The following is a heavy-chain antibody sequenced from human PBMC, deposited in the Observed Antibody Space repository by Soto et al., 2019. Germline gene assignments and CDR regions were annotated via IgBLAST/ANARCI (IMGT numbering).Heavy chain of an antibody. CDR1: GFTFSSYS. Sequence: EVQLVESGGGLVQPGGSLRLSCAASGFTFSSYSMNWVRQAPGKGLEWVSYISSVSSTIYYADYVNGRFTISRDNSKNSLYLQMNSLRAEDTAVYYCARDLYGDYIFDYWGKGTLVTVSS. CDR2: ISSVSSTI. V-gene: IGHV3-48*01. CDR3: ARDLYGDYIFDY. D-gene: IGHD4-17*01. J-gene: IGHJ4*02.